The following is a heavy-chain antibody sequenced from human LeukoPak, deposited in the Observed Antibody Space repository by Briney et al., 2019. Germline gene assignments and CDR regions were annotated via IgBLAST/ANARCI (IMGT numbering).Heavy chain of an antibody. Sequence: SETLSLTCAVYGGSFSGYYWSWIRQPPGKGLEWIGESNHTGSTHYNPSLKSRVSIAVDTSKNQFSLKLSSVTAADTAVYYCARGRTTHIQIAAAFRTAVYMDVWGKGTTVTVSS. CDR3: ARGRTTHIQIAAAFRTAVYMDV. CDR2: SNHTGST. V-gene: IGHV4-34*01. D-gene: IGHD6-13*01. J-gene: IGHJ6*03. CDR1: GGSFSGYY.